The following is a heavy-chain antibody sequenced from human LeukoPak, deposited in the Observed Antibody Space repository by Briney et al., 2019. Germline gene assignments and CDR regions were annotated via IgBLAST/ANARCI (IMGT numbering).Heavy chain of an antibody. CDR3: ARDDGSGSYANFYYYYYMDV. V-gene: IGHV3-21*01. D-gene: IGHD3-10*01. CDR2: ISSSTTYM. CDR1: GFSFSDYN. Sequence: GGSLRLSCTASGFSFSDYNMNWVRQAPGKGLEWVSSISSSTTYMYYADSVKGRFTISRDNAKKSLYLQMSSLRAEDTAVYYCARDDGSGSYANFYYYYYMDVWGQGTTVTVSS. J-gene: IGHJ6*03.